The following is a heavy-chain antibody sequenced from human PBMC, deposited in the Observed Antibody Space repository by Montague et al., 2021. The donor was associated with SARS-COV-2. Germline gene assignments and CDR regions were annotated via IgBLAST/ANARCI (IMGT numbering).Heavy chain of an antibody. J-gene: IGHJ6*02. Sequence: SETLSLTCTVSDGSISSSSYYWGWVRQPPGKGLEWIGKIYYTGRASYKSSLASRVTISVDTSQNRFSLRLRSVTAADTAVYYCARHKRVVEREPLGGMDVWGQGTSVTVSS. D-gene: IGHD1-26*01. CDR3: ARHKRVVEREPLGGMDV. CDR2: IYYTGRA. CDR1: DGSISSSSYY. V-gene: IGHV4-39*01.